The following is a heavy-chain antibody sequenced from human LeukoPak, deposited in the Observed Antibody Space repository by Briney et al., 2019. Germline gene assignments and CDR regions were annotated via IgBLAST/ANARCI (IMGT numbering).Heavy chain of an antibody. V-gene: IGHV3-30*04. D-gene: IGHD3-16*01. CDR2: ISYDGSNK. CDR3: ARNSNDSPHFDS. J-gene: IGHJ4*02. Sequence: PGGSLRLSCAASGFTFSSYAMHWVRQAPGKGLEWVAVISYDGSNKYYADSVKGRFTISRDNSKNTLYLQMNSLRAEDTAVYYCARNSNDSPHFDSWGQGTLVTVSS. CDR1: GFTFSSYA.